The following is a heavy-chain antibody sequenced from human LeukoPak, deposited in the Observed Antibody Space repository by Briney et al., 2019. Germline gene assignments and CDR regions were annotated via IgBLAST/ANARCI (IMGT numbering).Heavy chain of an antibody. CDR1: GGTFSSYA. Sequence: SVTVSCKASGGTFSSYAISWVRQAPGQGLEWMGRIIPILGIANYAQKFQGRVTITADKSTSTAYMELSSLRSEDTAVYYCARVTPDYGVDYRGQGTLVTVSS. CDR3: ARVTPDYGVDY. D-gene: IGHD4-17*01. J-gene: IGHJ4*02. V-gene: IGHV1-69*04. CDR2: IIPILGIA.